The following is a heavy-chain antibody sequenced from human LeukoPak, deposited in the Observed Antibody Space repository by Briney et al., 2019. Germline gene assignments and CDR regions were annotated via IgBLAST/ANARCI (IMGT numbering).Heavy chain of an antibody. V-gene: IGHV4-59*08. CDR1: GGSISSYY. J-gene: IGHJ5*02. CDR2: IYYSGSP. D-gene: IGHD5-18*01. CDR3: ASSLNKLWLLNLPTNWLDP. Sequence: PSETLSLTCTVSGGSISSYYWSWIRQPPGKGLEWIGYIYYSGSPNYNPSLKSRVTISVDTSKNQFSLKLSSVTAADTAVYYCASSLNKLWLLNLPTNWLDPWGQGTLVTVSS.